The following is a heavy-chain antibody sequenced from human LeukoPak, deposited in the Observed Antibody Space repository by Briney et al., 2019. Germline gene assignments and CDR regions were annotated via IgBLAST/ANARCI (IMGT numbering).Heavy chain of an antibody. CDR1: GYSFTNFW. J-gene: IGHJ3*02. D-gene: IGHD2-15*01. Sequence: GESLKISCKGSGYSFTNFWIGWVRQMPGKGLEWMGIIYPSDSDTRYSPSLQGQVTISADKSISTAYLQWSSLKASDTAMYYCARHVTQGGGPDNAFDIWAKGQWSPSLQ. V-gene: IGHV5-51*01. CDR2: IYPSDSDT. CDR3: ARHVTQGGGPDNAFDI.